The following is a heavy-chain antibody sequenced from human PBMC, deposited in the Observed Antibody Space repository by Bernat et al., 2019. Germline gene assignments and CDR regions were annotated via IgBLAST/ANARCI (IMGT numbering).Heavy chain of an antibody. V-gene: IGHV1-69*01. Sequence: QVQLVQSGAEVKKPGSSVKVSCKASGGTFSSYAISWVRQAPGQGLEWMGGIIPIFGTANYAQKFQGRVTITADESTSTAYMELSSLRSEDTAVYYCARRGDGDRPDYYYYYYMDVWGKGTTVTVSS. CDR1: GGTFSSYA. CDR3: ARRGDGDRPDYYYYYYMDV. CDR2: IIPIFGTA. D-gene: IGHD4-17*01. J-gene: IGHJ6*03.